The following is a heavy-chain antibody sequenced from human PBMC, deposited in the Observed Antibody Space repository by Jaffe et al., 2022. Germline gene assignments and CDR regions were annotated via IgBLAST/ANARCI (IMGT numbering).Heavy chain of an antibody. J-gene: IGHJ3*02. CDR2: ISSSGSTI. Sequence: EVQLVESGGGLVQPGGSLRLSCAASGFTFSSYEMNWVRQAPGKGLEWVSYISSSGSTIYYADSVKGRFTISRDNAKNSLYLQMNSLRAEDTAVYYCARGGGCSGGSCYEKAFDIWGQGTMVTVSS. CDR1: GFTFSSYE. D-gene: IGHD2-15*01. CDR3: ARGGGCSGGSCYEKAFDI. V-gene: IGHV3-48*03.